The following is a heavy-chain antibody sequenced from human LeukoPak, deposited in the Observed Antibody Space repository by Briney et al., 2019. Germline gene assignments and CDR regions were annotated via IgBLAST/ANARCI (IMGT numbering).Heavy chain of an antibody. V-gene: IGHV1-2*02. J-gene: IGHJ4*02. CDR1: GYTFTGYY. CDR2: INPNSGGT. CDR3: ARDRGCSGGSCYFS. D-gene: IGHD2-15*01. Sequence: ASVRDSCKASGYTFTGYYMHWVRQAPGQGREWMGWINPNSGGTNYAQKFQGRGTMTRDTSISTAYMELSSLRSDDTAVYYCARDRGCSGGSCYFSWGQGTLVTVSS.